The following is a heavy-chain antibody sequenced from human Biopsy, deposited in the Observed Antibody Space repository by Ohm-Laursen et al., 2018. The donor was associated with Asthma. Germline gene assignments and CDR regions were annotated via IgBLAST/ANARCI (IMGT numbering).Heavy chain of an antibody. CDR2: ISMDGNVK. D-gene: IGHD5-18*01. CDR3: AKDKGRNSIDY. J-gene: IGHJ4*02. Sequence: SLRLSCSASGITFSSSGMHWVRQAPGKGLEWVAFISMDGNVKNYVDSVKGRFTISRDNSKTTVYLQMDSLRAEDTAVYFGAKDKGRNSIDYWGQGTLVTVSS. CDR1: GITFSSSG. V-gene: IGHV3-30*18.